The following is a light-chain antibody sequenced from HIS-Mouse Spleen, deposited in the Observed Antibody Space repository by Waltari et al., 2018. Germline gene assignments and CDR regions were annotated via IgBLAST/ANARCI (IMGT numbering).Light chain of an antibody. CDR3: QVWDSSSDHVV. J-gene: IGLJ2*01. CDR2: DDS. CDR1: NIGSKS. Sequence: SYVLTQPPSVSVAPGKTARITCGGNNIGSKSVHWYQQKPGQAPGLVVYDDSVRPSGIPERFSGSNAGNTATLTISRVEAGEEADYYCQVWDSSSDHVVFGGGTKLTVL. V-gene: IGLV3-21*03.